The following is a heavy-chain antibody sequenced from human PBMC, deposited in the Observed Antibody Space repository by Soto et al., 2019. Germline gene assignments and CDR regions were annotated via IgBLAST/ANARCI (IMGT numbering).Heavy chain of an antibody. Sequence: QVQLVESGGGVVQPGRSLRLSCAASGFTFSSYGMHWVRQAPGKGLEWVAVKGRFTISRDNSNNTLYLQMDSLRAEDTAVYYCAKGVVVATTYFQHWGQGNLVTVSS. CDR1: GFTFSSYG. V-gene: IGHV3-30*18. J-gene: IGHJ1*01. D-gene: IGHD2-15*01. CDR3: AKGVVVATTYFQH.